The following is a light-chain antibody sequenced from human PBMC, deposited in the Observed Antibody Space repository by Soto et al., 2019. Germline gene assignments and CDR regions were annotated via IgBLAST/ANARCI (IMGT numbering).Light chain of an antibody. CDR2: GAS. V-gene: IGKV3-15*01. CDR3: QQYNDWPPVGT. J-gene: IGKJ1*01. CDR1: QSVSSN. Sequence: EIVMTQSPATLSVSPGERATISCRASQSVSSNLAWYQQKPGEAPRLLIYGASPTATGIPATFSGTGSVTEFTLTISSLQSENFAVYYCQQYNDWPPVGTVGQGTKVEIK.